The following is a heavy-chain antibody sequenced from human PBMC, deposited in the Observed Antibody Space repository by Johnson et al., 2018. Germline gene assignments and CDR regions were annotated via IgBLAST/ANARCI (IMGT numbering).Heavy chain of an antibody. D-gene: IGHD4-17*01. V-gene: IGHV3-30-3*01. CDR1: GFTFSSYA. CDR3: ARAGGDYALFYYYYYYMDV. CDR2: ISYDGSNK. Sequence: QVQLVQSGGGVVQXGRSLRLXCAASGFTFSSYAMHWVRQAPGKGLEWVAVISYDGSNKYYADSVKGRFTISRDNSKNTLYLQMNSLKTEDTAVYYCARAGGDYALFYYYYYYMDVWGKGTTVTVSS. J-gene: IGHJ6*03.